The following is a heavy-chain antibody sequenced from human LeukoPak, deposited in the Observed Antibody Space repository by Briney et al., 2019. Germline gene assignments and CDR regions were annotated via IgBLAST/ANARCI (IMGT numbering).Heavy chain of an antibody. CDR2: VNSDGSST. J-gene: IGHJ4*02. CDR1: GFTFSRYW. Sequence: GGSLRLSCAASGFTFSRYWMHWVRQAPGKGLVWVSRVNSDGSSTNYADSVEGRFTVSRDNAKNTLFLQMNSLRVEDTALYYCVSGDYGNYWGQGTLVTVSS. D-gene: IGHD4-17*01. V-gene: IGHV3-74*01. CDR3: VSGDYGNY.